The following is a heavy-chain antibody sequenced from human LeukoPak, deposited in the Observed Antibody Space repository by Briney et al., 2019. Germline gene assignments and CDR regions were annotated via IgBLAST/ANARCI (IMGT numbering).Heavy chain of an antibody. CDR2: ISYDGSNK. D-gene: IGHD3-22*01. CDR3: ASVYYYDSSGYYYPAED. CDR1: GFTFSSYA. J-gene: IGHJ4*02. V-gene: IGHV3-30-3*01. Sequence: HPGGSLRLSCAASGFTFSSYAMHWVRQAPGKGLEWVAVISYDGSNKYYADSVKGRFTISRDNSKNTLYLQMNSLRAEDTAVYYCASVYYYDSSGYYYPAEDWGQGTLVTVSS.